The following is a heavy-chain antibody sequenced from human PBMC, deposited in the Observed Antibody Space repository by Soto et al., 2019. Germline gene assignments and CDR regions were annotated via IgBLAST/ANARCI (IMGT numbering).Heavy chain of an antibody. CDR3: ARSGLYCSGGSCYRPSIDY. D-gene: IGHD2-15*01. V-gene: IGHV4-4*02. CDR2: IYHSGST. CDR1: GGSISSSNW. J-gene: IGHJ4*02. Sequence: KASETLSLTCAVSGGSISSSNWWSWVRQPPGKGLEWIGEIYHSGSTNYNPSLKSRVTISVDKSKNQFSLKLSSVTAADTAVYYCARSGLYCSGGSCYRPSIDYWGQGTLVTVSS.